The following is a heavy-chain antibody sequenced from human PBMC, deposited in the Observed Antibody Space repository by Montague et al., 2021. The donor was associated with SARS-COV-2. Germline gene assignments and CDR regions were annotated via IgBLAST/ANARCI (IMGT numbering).Heavy chain of an antibody. CDR1: GASITTYY. CDR2: IFHSAHT. D-gene: IGHD3-10*01. J-gene: IGHJ4*02. CDR3: ARQPYLASAYYFDY. Sequence: SETLSLTCSVSGASITTYYWSWIRQAPGKGLEWIAYIFHSAHTNYNPSLRSRVAISIDTSRDQFSLSLTSITAADTAVYYCARQPYLASAYYFDYWGLGTLVTVSS. V-gene: IGHV4-59*01.